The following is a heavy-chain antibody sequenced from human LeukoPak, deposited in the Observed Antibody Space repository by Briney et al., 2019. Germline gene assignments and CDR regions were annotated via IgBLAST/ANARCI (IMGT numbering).Heavy chain of an antibody. J-gene: IGHJ3*02. CDR1: GFTFSSYA. CDR2: IKYDSSTI. CDR3: VRDGREGFDI. D-gene: IGHD5-24*01. V-gene: IGHV3-48*04. Sequence: GGSLRLSCAASGFTFSSYAMNWVRQAPGKGLEWVSYIKYDSSTIYYGDSVKGRFTISRDNVKNSLYLQVSSLRAEDTAVYYCVRDGREGFDIWGHGTLVIVSS.